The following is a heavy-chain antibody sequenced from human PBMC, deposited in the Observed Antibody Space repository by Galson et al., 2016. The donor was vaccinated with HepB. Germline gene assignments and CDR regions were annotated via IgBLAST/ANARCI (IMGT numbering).Heavy chain of an antibody. CDR1: GFTFSSYW. CDR3: ARDPYSDSGGSLPSY. D-gene: IGHD3-22*01. Sequence: SLRLSCAASGFTFSSYWMHWVRQAPGKGLVWVSHINSDGTYTRYADSVKGRFTISRDNAKNTLYLQMNSLRAEDTAVYYCARDPYSDSGGSLPSYWGQGALVTVSS. V-gene: IGHV3-74*01. CDR2: INSDGTYT. J-gene: IGHJ4*02.